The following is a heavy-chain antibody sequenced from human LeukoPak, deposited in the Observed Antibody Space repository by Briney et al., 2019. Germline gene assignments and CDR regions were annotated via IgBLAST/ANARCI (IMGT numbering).Heavy chain of an antibody. Sequence: GGSLRLSCAASGFTFSSYAMSWVRQAPGKGLEWVSAISGSGGSTYYADSVKGRFTISRDNSKNTLYLQMNSLRAEDKAVYYCAKLFALTSQQDYWAQGTLVTVSS. CDR3: AKLFALTSQQDY. CDR1: GFTFSSYA. J-gene: IGHJ4*02. D-gene: IGHD2-21*01. V-gene: IGHV3-23*01. CDR2: ISGSGGST.